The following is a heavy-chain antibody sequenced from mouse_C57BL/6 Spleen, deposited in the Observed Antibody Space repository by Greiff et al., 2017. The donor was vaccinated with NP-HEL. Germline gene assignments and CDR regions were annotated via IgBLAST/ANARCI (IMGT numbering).Heavy chain of an antibody. Sequence: QVQLKQPGAELVKPGASVKMSCKASGYTFTSYWITWVKQRPGQGLEWIGDIYPGSGSTNYNEKFKSKATLTVDTSSSTAYMQLSSLTSEDSAVYYCARKGYTTGPLDYWGQGTTLTVSS. D-gene: IGHD1-1*01. CDR1: GYTFTSYW. V-gene: IGHV1-55*01. CDR2: IYPGSGST. CDR3: ARKGYTTGPLDY. J-gene: IGHJ2*01.